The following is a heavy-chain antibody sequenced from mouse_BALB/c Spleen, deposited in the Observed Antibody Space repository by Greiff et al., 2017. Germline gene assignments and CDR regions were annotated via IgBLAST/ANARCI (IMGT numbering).Heavy chain of an antibody. V-gene: IGHV1S26*01. D-gene: IGHD3-1*01. J-gene: IGHJ3*01. CDR1: GYTFTSYW. CDR2: INPSTGYT. Sequence: VQLQQSGPELVKPGASVKMSCKASGYTFTSYWMHWVKQRPGQGLEWIGYINPSTGYTEYNQKFKDKATLTADKSSSTAYMQLSSLTSEDSAVYYCARSGSSGWFAYWGQGTLVTVSA. CDR3: ARSGSSGWFAY.